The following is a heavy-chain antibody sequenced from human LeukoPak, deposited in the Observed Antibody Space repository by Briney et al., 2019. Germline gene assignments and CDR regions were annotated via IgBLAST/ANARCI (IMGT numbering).Heavy chain of an antibody. J-gene: IGHJ4*02. Sequence: GGSLRLSCAASGFIFSSYGMHWVRQAPGKGLEWVSGITGSGGSTYYADSVKGRFTISRDNSKNTLYLQMNSLRAEDTAIYYCARDERLLSFLKWGQGTLVTVSS. V-gene: IGHV3-23*01. CDR2: ITGSGGST. CDR1: GFIFSSYG. D-gene: IGHD3-3*01. CDR3: ARDERLLSFLK.